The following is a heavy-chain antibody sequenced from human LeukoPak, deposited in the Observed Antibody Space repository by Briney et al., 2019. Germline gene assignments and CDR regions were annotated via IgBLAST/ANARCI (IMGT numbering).Heavy chain of an antibody. J-gene: IGHJ4*02. CDR2: IIPILGIA. V-gene: IGHV1-69*04. CDR1: GGTFSSYA. Sequence: GASVKVSCKASGGTFSSYAISWVRQAPGQGLEWMGRIIPILGIANYAQKFQGRVTITADKSTSTAYMELSSLRSEDTAVYYCARGTAVADGELDYWGQGTLVTVSS. D-gene: IGHD6-19*01. CDR3: ARGTAVADGELDY.